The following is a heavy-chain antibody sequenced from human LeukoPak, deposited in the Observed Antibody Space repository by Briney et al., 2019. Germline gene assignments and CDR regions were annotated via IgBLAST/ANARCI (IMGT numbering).Heavy chain of an antibody. CDR1: GFSFSSYG. CDR3: KIAMGFGYEILTGVDY. V-gene: IGHV3-33*01. CDR2: IWYDVGNK. J-gene: IGHJ4*02. D-gene: IGHD3-9*01. Sequence: GGSLRLSCAASGFSFSSYGMHWVRQAPGKGLEWVAVIWYDVGNKYFADSVKGRFTISRDNSKNPLYLQMNSLRGEHRPVFYCKIAMGFGYEILTGVDYWGQGTLVTVSS.